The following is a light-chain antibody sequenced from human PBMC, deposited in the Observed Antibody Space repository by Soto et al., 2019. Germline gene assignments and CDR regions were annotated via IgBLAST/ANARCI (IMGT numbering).Light chain of an antibody. J-gene: IGKJ3*01. Sequence: EIVLTQSPGTLFLSPGERATLSCRASQSVSDSYLAWYQQKPGQAPRLLIYASSRATGIPDRFSGSGSGTDFTLTSSRLEPEDLAVYYCQHYGTSALFGPGTKVDIK. CDR3: QHYGTSAL. CDR2: AS. V-gene: IGKV3-20*01. CDR1: QSVSDSY.